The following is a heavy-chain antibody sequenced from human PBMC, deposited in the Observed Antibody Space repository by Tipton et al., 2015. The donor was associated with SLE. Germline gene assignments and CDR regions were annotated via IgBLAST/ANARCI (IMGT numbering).Heavy chain of an antibody. V-gene: IGHV4-59*01. CDR3: ARGSGGTYCDAFDI. J-gene: IGHJ3*02. D-gene: IGHD1-26*01. Sequence: TLSLTCTVSGGSISSYYWSWIRQPPGKGLEWIGYIYYTGSTYYNPSLKSRVTISVDTSKNQFSLKLSSVTAADTAVYYCARGSGGTYCDAFDIWGQGTLVTVSS. CDR1: GGSISSYY. CDR2: IYYTGST.